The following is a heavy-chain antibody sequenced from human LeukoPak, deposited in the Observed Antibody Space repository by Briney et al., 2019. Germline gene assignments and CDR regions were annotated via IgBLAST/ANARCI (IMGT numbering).Heavy chain of an antibody. CDR2: IIPIFGTA. J-gene: IGHJ4*02. V-gene: IGHV1-69*05. CDR3: ARGRGYDPSLFDY. CDR1: GGTFSSYA. D-gene: IGHD5-12*01. Sequence: SVKVSCKASGGTFSSYAISWVRQAPGQGLERMGRIIPIFGTANYAQKFQGRVTITTDESTSTAYMELSSLRSEDTAVYYCARGRGYDPSLFDYWGQGTLVTVSS.